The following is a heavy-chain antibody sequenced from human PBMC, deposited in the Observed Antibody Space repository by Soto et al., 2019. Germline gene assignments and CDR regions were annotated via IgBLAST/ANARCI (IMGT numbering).Heavy chain of an antibody. Sequence: HPGGSLRLSCAASGFTFSSYAMHWVRQAPGKGLEWVAVISYDGSNKYYADSVKGRFTISRDNSKNTPYLQMNSLRAEDTAVYYCAREFYGDYGGYGMDVWGQGTTVTVS. CDR2: ISYDGSNK. V-gene: IGHV3-30-3*01. CDR3: AREFYGDYGGYGMDV. J-gene: IGHJ6*02. D-gene: IGHD4-17*01. CDR1: GFTFSSYA.